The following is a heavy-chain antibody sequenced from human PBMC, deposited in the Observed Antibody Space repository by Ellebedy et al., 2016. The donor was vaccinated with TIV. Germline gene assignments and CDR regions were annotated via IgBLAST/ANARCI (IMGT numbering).Heavy chain of an antibody. J-gene: IGHJ4*02. V-gene: IGHV5-51*01. Sequence: GESLKISCKASGYTFTNYWIGWVRQIPGKGLEWMGIIYPTDSDTRYSPSFQGQVTISADKSISTAYLHWNSLKASDTAMFYCARPSDWNDGYCHYWGQGTLVTVSS. CDR2: IYPTDSDT. CDR3: ARPSDWNDGYCHY. CDR1: GYTFTNYW. D-gene: IGHD1-1*01.